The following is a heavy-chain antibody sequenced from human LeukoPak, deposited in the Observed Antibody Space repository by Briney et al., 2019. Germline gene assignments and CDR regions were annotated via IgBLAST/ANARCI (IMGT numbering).Heavy chain of an antibody. CDR2: IYPGDSDT. CDR1: GYSFTSYW. J-gene: IGHJ4*02. Sequence: GESLKISCKGSGYSFTSYWIGWVRQMPGKGLEWMGIIYPGDSDTRYSPSFQGQVTISADKSISTAYLQWSSLKASDTAMYYCARRVTMVRGVTILFDYWGQGTLATVSS. V-gene: IGHV5-51*01. D-gene: IGHD3-10*01. CDR3: ARRVTMVRGVTILFDY.